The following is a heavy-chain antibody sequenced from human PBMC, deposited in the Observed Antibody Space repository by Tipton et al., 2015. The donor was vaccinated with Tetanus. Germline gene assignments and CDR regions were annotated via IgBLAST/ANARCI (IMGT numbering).Heavy chain of an antibody. CDR3: ARWTASVKGAFDS. D-gene: IGHD3/OR15-3a*01. CDR1: GGSVHRGSYY. Sequence: TLSLTCSVSGGSVHRGSYYWSWVRQPPGKGLEWVGYLLYGANTKYNPSLKSPVTISGDTSKNQFSLRRTSVNAADTAMYYCARWTASVKGAFDSWGQGTMVTVAS. CDR2: LLYGANT. J-gene: IGHJ3*02. V-gene: IGHV4-61*01.